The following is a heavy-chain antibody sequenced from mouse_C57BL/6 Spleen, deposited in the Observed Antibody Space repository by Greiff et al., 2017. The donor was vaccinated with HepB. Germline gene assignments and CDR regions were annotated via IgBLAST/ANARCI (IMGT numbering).Heavy chain of an antibody. CDR3: AREFITTVVAHFDY. Sequence: QVQLQQSGAELVKPGASVKISCKASGYAFSSYWMNWVKQRPGKGLEWIGQIYPGDGDTNYNGKFKGKATLTADKSSSTAYMQLSSLTSEDSAVYFCAREFITTVVAHFDYWGQGTTLTVSS. J-gene: IGHJ2*01. CDR2: IYPGDGDT. V-gene: IGHV1-80*01. CDR1: GYAFSSYW. D-gene: IGHD1-1*01.